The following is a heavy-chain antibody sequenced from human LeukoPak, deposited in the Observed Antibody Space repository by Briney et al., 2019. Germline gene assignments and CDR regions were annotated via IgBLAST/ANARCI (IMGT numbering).Heavy chain of an antibody. Sequence: ASVKVSCKTSGYTFTSYGISWVRQAPGQGLEWMGWISAYNGNTNYAQKVQGRVTMTTDTSTSTAYMELRSLSSDDTAVYYCARGLQENLAWLTAFSAFDIWGQGTMVTVSS. J-gene: IGHJ3*02. D-gene: IGHD6-19*01. CDR2: ISAYNGNT. CDR3: ARGLQENLAWLTAFSAFDI. CDR1: GYTFTSYG. V-gene: IGHV1-18*01.